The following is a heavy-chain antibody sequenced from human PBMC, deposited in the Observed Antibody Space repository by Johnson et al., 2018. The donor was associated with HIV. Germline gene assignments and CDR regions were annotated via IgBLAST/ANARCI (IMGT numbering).Heavy chain of an antibody. CDR2: ISYDGSNK. Sequence: QVQLVESGGGVVQPGRSLRPSCAASGFTFSSYAMHWVRQAPGKGLEWVAVISYDGSNKYYADSVKGRFTISRDNAKNSLYLQMNSLRVEDTAVYYCAKVAVATAAGGVALDIWGPGTMVTVS. D-gene: IGHD6-13*01. CDR3: AKVAVATAAGGVALDI. V-gene: IGHV3-30*04. CDR1: GFTFSSYA. J-gene: IGHJ3*02.